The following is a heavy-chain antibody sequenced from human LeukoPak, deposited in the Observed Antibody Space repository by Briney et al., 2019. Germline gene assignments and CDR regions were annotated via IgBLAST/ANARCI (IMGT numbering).Heavy chain of an antibody. Sequence: PAGSLRLSCAASVFTFRSYSMNWVRQAPGKGLEWGSSISSSSSYIYYADSVKGRFTISRDNAKNSLYLQMNSLSAEDTAVYYCARDFTNYCSGGSCFAGRRGQGTLVTVSS. CDR1: VFTFRSYS. CDR3: ARDFTNYCSGGSCFAGR. V-gene: IGHV3-21*01. J-gene: IGHJ4*02. D-gene: IGHD2-15*01. CDR2: ISSSSSYI.